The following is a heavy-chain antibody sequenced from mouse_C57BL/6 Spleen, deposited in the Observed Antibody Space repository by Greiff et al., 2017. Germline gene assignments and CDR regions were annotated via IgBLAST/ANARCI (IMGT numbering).Heavy chain of an antibody. D-gene: IGHD2-4*01. J-gene: IGHJ1*03. CDR2: ISNGGGST. Sequence: DVQLVESGGGLVQPGGSLKLSCAASGFTFSDYYMYWVRQTPEKRLEWVAYISNGGGSTYYPDTVKGRFTISRDNAKNTLYLQMSRLKSEDTAMYYGARRDYYDYDGDWYFDVWGTGTTVTVSS. CDR1: GFTFSDYY. CDR3: ARRDYYDYDGDWYFDV. V-gene: IGHV5-12*01.